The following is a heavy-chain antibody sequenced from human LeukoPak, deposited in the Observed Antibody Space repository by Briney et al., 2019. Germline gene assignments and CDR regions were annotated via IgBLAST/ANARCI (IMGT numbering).Heavy chain of an antibody. CDR2: ISSSGSYK. Sequence: GGSLRLSCAASGFTFNSYTMNWVRQAPGKGLEWVSSISSSGSYKYYGDSVKGRFTISRDNGKNSLYLQMNSLRAEDTAVYYCARATVGASVFDYWGQGALVTVSS. CDR3: ARATVGASVFDY. D-gene: IGHD1-26*01. CDR1: GFTFNSYT. J-gene: IGHJ4*02. V-gene: IGHV3-21*04.